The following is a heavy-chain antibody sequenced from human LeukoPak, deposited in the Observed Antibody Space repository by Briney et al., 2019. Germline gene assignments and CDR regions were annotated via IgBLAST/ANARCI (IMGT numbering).Heavy chain of an antibody. Sequence: SQTLSLTCAVSGGSISSGGYPWSWIRQPPGKGLEWIGYIYHSGSTYYNPSLKSRVTISVDRSKNQFSLKLSSVTAADTAVYYCARARPPPTYYFDYWGQGTLVTVSS. CDR3: ARARPPPTYYFDY. CDR1: GGSISSGGYP. CDR2: IYHSGST. J-gene: IGHJ4*02. D-gene: IGHD6-6*01. V-gene: IGHV4-30-2*01.